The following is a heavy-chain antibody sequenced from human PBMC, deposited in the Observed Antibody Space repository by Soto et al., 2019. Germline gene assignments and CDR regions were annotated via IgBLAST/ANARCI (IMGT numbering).Heavy chain of an antibody. CDR3: ARLVEYCISTSCYVSVYWFDP. J-gene: IGHJ5*02. CDR2: INHSGST. V-gene: IGHV4-34*01. CDR1: GGSFSGYY. D-gene: IGHD2-2*01. Sequence: SETLSLTCAVYGGSFSGYYWSWIRQPPGKGLEWIGEINHSGSTNYNPSLKSRVTISVDTSKNQFSLKLSSVTAADTAVYYCARLVEYCISTSCYVSVYWFDPWGQGTLVTVSS.